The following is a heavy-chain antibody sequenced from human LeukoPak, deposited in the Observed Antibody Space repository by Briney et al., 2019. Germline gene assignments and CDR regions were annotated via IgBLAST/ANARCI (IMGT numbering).Heavy chain of an antibody. V-gene: IGHV3-23*01. D-gene: IGHD3-3*01. CDR1: GFTFSSYA. Sequence: GGSLRLSCAASGFTFSSYAMSWVRQAPGKGLEWVSAISGSGGSTYYADSVKGRFTISRDNSKNTLYLQMNSLRAEDTAVYYCAKPLGVFGVGYNAFDIWGQGTMVTVSS. CDR2: ISGSGGST. CDR3: AKPLGVFGVGYNAFDI. J-gene: IGHJ3*02.